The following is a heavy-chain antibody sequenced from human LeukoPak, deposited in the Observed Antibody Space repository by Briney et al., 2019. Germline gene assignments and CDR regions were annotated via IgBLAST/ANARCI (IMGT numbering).Heavy chain of an antibody. D-gene: IGHD4-17*01. J-gene: IGHJ3*02. CDR3: ARGYGDYGWGAFDI. V-gene: IGHV3-13*01. Sequence: GGSLRLSCAASGFTFSSYDMHWVRQAPGKGLEWVSAIGTAGDTYYPGSVKGRFTISRENAKNSLYLQMNSLRAGDTAVYYCARGYGDYGWGAFDIWGQGTMVTVSS. CDR2: IGTAGDT. CDR1: GFTFSSYD.